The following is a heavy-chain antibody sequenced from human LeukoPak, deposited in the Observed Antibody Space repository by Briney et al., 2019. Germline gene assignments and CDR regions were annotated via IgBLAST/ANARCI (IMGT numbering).Heavy chain of an antibody. CDR1: GGSISSYY. CDR2: IYYSGST. CDR3: ARLASGSYGPLTPFDY. V-gene: IGHV4-59*08. Sequence: PSETLPPTCTVSGGSISSYYWSWIRQPPGKGLEWIGDIYYSGSTNYNPSLKSRVTISVDTSKNQFSLRLSSVTAADTAVYYSARLASGSYGPLTPFDYWGQGTLVTVSS. D-gene: IGHD1-26*01. J-gene: IGHJ4*02.